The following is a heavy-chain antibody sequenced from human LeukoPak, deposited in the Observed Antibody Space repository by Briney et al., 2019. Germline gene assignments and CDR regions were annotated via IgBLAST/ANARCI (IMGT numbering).Heavy chain of an antibody. D-gene: IGHD3-10*01. Sequence: GGSMRLSCAASGFTFSSYGMHWVRQAPGKGLEWVAFIRYDGSNKYYADSVKGRFTISRDNSKNTLYLQMNSLRAEDTAVYYCAKDAAPGMGKLDYWGQGALVTVSS. CDR1: GFTFSSYG. V-gene: IGHV3-30*02. CDR3: AKDAAPGMGKLDY. CDR2: IRYDGSNK. J-gene: IGHJ4*02.